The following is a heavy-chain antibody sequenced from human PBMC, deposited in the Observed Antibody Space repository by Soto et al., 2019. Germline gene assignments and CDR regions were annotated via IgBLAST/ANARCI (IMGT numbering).Heavy chain of an antibody. CDR3: AKEFLEWLLMAGRDYFDY. Sequence: GGSLRLSCAASGFTFSSYAMSWVRQAPGKGLEWVSAISGSGGSTYYADSVKGRFTISRDNSKNTLYLQMNSLRAEDTAVYYCAKEFLEWLLMAGRDYFDYWGQGTLVTVSS. D-gene: IGHD3-3*01. V-gene: IGHV3-23*01. CDR2: ISGSGGST. J-gene: IGHJ4*02. CDR1: GFTFSSYA.